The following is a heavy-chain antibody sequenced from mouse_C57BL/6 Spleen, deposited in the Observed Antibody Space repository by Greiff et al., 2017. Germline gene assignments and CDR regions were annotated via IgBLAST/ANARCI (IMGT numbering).Heavy chain of an antibody. CDR2: IYPRSGNT. CDR3: ARGGDDYDFYYYAMDY. D-gene: IGHD2-4*01. CDR1: GYTFTSYG. V-gene: IGHV1-81*01. Sequence: QVQLQQSGAELARPGASVKLSCKASGYTFTSYGISWVKQRTGQGLEWIGEIYPRSGNTYYNEKFKGKATLTADKSSSTAYMELRSLTSEDSAVYFCARGGDDYDFYYYAMDYWGQGTSVTVSS. J-gene: IGHJ4*01.